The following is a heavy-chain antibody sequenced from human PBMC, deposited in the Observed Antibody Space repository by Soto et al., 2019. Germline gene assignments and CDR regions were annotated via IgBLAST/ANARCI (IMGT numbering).Heavy chain of an antibody. D-gene: IGHD5-18*01. CDR2: ISAYNGNT. V-gene: IGHV1-18*01. Sequence: QVQLVQSGAEVKKPGASVKVSCKASGYTFTSYGISWVRQAPGQGLEWMGWISAYNGNTNYAQKLQGRVTMTTDTSTSTAYMELSSMRSDDTAVYYCARDQRYSYGYPEVNWFDPWGQGTLVTVSS. CDR1: GYTFTSYG. J-gene: IGHJ5*02. CDR3: ARDQRYSYGYPEVNWFDP.